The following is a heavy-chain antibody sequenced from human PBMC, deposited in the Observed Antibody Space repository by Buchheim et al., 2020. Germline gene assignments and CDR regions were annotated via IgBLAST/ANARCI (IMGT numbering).Heavy chain of an antibody. D-gene: IGHD1-20*01. CDR3: ARAYNWNDEGMAFDF. CDR1: GGTFTKYN. CDR2: IIPILGTA. V-gene: IGHV1-69*08. J-gene: IGHJ4*02. Sequence: QVQLVQSGAEVRMPGSSVRVSCKASGGTFTKYNFNWVRQAPGRGLEWMGRIIPILGTADYAQNFQGRVTLTADKSTSTSFMELGSLRSDDTAVYYCARAYNWNDEGMAFDFWGQGT.